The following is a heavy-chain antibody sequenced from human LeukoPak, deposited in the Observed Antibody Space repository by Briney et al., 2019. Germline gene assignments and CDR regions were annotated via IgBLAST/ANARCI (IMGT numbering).Heavy chain of an antibody. CDR1: GGSISSSSYY. CDR3: ARHYYDSSGSYYYFDY. Sequence: SETLSLTCSVSGGSISSSSYYWGWIRQPPGKGLEWIGSISYSGTTYYNPSLQSRVTISVDTSKNQFSLKLSSVTAADTAVYYCARHYYDSSGSYYYFDYWRQGTLVTVSS. V-gene: IGHV4-39*01. J-gene: IGHJ4*02. CDR2: ISYSGTT. D-gene: IGHD3-22*01.